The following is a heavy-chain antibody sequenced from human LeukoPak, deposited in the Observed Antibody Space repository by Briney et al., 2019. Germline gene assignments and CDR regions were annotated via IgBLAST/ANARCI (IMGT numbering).Heavy chain of an antibody. D-gene: IGHD1-26*01. Sequence: SETLSLTCTVSGGSISTGDYCWSWIRQPPGKGLEWIGYIYYSGSTYYNPSLKSRVTISVDTSKNQFSLKLSSVTAADTAVYYCARAEWELPFDYWGQGTLVTVSS. CDR2: IYYSGST. CDR3: ARAEWELPFDY. J-gene: IGHJ4*02. V-gene: IGHV4-30-4*08. CDR1: GGSISTGDYC.